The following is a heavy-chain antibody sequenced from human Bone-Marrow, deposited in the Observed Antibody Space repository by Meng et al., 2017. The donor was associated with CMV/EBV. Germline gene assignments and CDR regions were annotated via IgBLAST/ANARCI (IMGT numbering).Heavy chain of an antibody. D-gene: IGHD2-2*01. CDR2: ISRGRGNSYK. Sequence: GESLKISCAVSGFTFNIYAMNWVRQAPGKGLEWVSAISRGRGNSYKYYSDSVKGRFTISRDIAKNSLYLQMNSLRAEDTAVYYCARGGGYCSSTSCYGDPWGQGTRVTVSS. V-gene: IGHV3-21*01. CDR3: ARGGGYCSSTSCYGDP. CDR1: GFTFNIYA. J-gene: IGHJ5*02.